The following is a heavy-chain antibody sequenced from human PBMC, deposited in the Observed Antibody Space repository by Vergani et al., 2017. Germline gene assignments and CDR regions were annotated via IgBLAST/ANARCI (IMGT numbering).Heavy chain of an antibody. CDR1: GGSISSGGYS. CDR3: ARGGIYGDYLNFDY. Sequence: QLQLQESGSGLVKPSQTLSLTCAVSGGSISSGGYSWSWIRQPPGKGLEWIGYIYHSGSTYYNPSLKSRVTISVDRSKNQFSLKLSSVTAADTAAYYCARGGIYGDYLNFDYWGQGTLVTVSS. J-gene: IGHJ4*02. V-gene: IGHV4-30-2*01. D-gene: IGHD4-17*01. CDR2: IYHSGST.